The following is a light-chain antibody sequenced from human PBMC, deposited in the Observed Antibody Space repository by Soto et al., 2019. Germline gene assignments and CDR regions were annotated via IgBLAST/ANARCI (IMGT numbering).Light chain of an antibody. CDR1: QGIGND. V-gene: IGKV1-6*01. J-gene: IGKJ1*01. Sequence: AIPMTQSPSSLSASVGDRVTITCRASQGIGNDLGWYQQKPGKAPKFLIYAASTLQSGVPSRFSGSGSGTDFTLTISSLQPEDFATYYCLQDSAFPWTFGQGTKVEIK. CDR3: LQDSAFPWT. CDR2: AAS.